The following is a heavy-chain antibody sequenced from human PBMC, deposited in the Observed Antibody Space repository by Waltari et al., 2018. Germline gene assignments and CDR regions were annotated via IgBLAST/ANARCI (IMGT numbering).Heavy chain of an antibody. CDR1: GFTLHRYV. J-gene: IGHJ4*02. CDR3: ARLDYDDHGEGYFDY. CDR2: IWYDGSNK. D-gene: IGHD4-17*01. Sequence: QVQLVESGGGVVQPGRSLRLSCAPSGFTLHRYVLHWVRQAPGKGLEWVAVIWYDGSNKFYADSVKGRFTISRDISKTTLYLQMNSLRAEDTAVYYCARLDYDDHGEGYFDYWGRGVLVTVSS. V-gene: IGHV3-33*01.